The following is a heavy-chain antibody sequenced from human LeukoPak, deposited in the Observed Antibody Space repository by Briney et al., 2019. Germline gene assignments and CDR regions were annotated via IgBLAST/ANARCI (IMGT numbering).Heavy chain of an antibody. CDR2: IRSKAYGGTT. CDR1: GFTFSSYA. D-gene: IGHD3-3*01. J-gene: IGHJ6*03. Sequence: PGGSLRLSCAASGFTFSSYAMNWVRQAPGKGLEWVGFIRSKAYGGTTEYAASVKGRFTISRDDSKSIAYLQMNSLKTEDTAVYYCTRDHPTPSPQLRFLEWLSDYYYYYYMDVWGKGTTVTVSS. V-gene: IGHV3-49*04. CDR3: TRDHPTPSPQLRFLEWLSDYYYYYYMDV.